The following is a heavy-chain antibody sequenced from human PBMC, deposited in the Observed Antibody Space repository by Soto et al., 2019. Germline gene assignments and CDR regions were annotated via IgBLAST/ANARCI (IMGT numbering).Heavy chain of an antibody. CDR3: AKDQRVYYGSGSYYNGGWYFDY. CDR2: VNGDGSEK. J-gene: IGHJ4*02. CDR1: GFTFSSYY. D-gene: IGHD3-10*01. V-gene: IGHV3-7*03. Sequence: EVQLVESGGGLVQPGGSLRLSCAASGFTFSSYYMSWVRQAQGKGLEWVANVNGDGSEKYYVDSVKGRFTVSRDNAKNSLYLQMNSLRAEDTAVYYCAKDQRVYYGSGSYYNGGWYFDYWGQGTLVTVSS.